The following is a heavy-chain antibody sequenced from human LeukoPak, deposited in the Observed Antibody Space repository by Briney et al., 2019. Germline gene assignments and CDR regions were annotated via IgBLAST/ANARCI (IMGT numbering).Heavy chain of an antibody. CDR2: INWNGGST. D-gene: IGHD3-22*01. CDR1: GFTFDDYG. Sequence: GGSLRLSCAASGFTFDDYGRSWVRQAPGKGLEWFSGINWNGGSTGYADSVKGRFTISRDNSKNSLYLQMNSLRAEDTALYYCAKDIYYDSSGYMDVWGKGTTVTVSS. CDR3: AKDIYYDSSGYMDV. J-gene: IGHJ6*03. V-gene: IGHV3-20*04.